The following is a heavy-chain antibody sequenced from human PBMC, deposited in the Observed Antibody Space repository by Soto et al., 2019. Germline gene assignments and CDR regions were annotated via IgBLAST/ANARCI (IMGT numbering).Heavy chain of an antibody. J-gene: IGHJ6*03. D-gene: IGHD4-17*01. Sequence: EVQLLESGGGLVQPGGSLRLSCAASGFTFSSYAMSWVRQAPGKGLEWVSAISGSGGSTYYADSVKGRFTISRDNSKNTLYLQMNSLRAEDTAVYYCAKDLRREAKLDPTVITYYYYYCMDVWGKGTTVTVSS. CDR3: AKDLRREAKLDPTVITYYYYYCMDV. CDR1: GFTFSSYA. CDR2: ISGSGGST. V-gene: IGHV3-23*01.